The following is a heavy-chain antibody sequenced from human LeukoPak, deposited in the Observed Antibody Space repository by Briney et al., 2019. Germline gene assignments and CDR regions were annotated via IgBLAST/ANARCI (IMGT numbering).Heavy chain of an antibody. CDR3: ARSPYYDYVWGSYRPSYYFDY. J-gene: IGHJ4*02. D-gene: IGHD3-16*02. V-gene: IGHV4-39*01. Sequence: PSETLSLTCTVSGGSISSSIYYWGWIRQPPGKGLEWIGSIYYSGSTYYNPSLKSRVTISVDTSKNQFSLKLSSVTAADTAVYYCARSPYYDYVWGSYRPSYYFDYWGQGTLVTVSS. CDR1: GGSISSSIYY. CDR2: IYYSGST.